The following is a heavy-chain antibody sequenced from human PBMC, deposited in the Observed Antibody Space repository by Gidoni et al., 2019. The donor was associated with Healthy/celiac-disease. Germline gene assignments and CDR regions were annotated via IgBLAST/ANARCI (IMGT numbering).Heavy chain of an antibody. CDR1: VFTFSSYG. V-gene: IGHV3-33*01. Sequence: QVQLVESGGGVVQPGRSLRLSCAASVFTFSSYGMHWVRQAPGKGLEWVAVIWYDGSNKYYADSVKGRFTISRDNSKNTLYLQMNSLRAEDTAVYYCARGSLRFALLEGMDVWGQGTTVTVSS. D-gene: IGHD2-15*01. CDR3: ARGSLRFALLEGMDV. J-gene: IGHJ6*02. CDR2: IWYDGSNK.